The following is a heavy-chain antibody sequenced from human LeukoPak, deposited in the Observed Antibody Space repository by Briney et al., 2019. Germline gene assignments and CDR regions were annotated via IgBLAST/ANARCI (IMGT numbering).Heavy chain of an antibody. J-gene: IGHJ4*02. CDR1: XGSISSSSYY. D-gene: IGHD3-22*01. CDR3: ASQGLFDAAY. V-gene: IGHV4-39*01. Sequence: TLSLXXTVSXGSISSSSYYWGWIRQPPGKGLEWIGSIYYSGSTYYNPSLKSRVTISVDTSKNQFSLKLSSVTAADTAVYYCASQGLFDAAYWGQGTLVTVSS. CDR2: IYYSGST.